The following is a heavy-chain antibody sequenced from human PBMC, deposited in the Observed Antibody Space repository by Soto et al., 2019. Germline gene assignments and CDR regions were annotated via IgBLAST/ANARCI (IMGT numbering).Heavy chain of an antibody. D-gene: IGHD3-16*01. Sequence: SVKVSCKASGGTFSSYTISWVRQAPGQGLEWMGRIIPILGIANYAQKFQGRVTITAEKSTSTAYMELSSLRSEDTAVYYCARAGFYDYIWGREKKDAFDIWGQGTMVTVSS. J-gene: IGHJ3*02. CDR1: GGTFSSYT. V-gene: IGHV1-69*02. CDR2: IIPILGIA. CDR3: ARAGFYDYIWGREKKDAFDI.